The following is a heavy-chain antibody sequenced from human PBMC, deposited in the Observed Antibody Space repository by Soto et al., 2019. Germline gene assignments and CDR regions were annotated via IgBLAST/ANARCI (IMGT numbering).Heavy chain of an antibody. CDR3: ARCITMVRGVIISYYYYYYMDV. CDR1: GFTFSSYS. Sequence: GGSLRLSCAASGFTFSSYSMNWVRQAPGKGLEWVSSISSSSSYIYYADSVKGRFTISRDNAKNSLYLKMNSLRAEDTAVYYCARCITMVRGVIISYYYYYYMDVWGKGTTVTVSS. V-gene: IGHV3-21*01. J-gene: IGHJ6*03. CDR2: ISSSSSYI. D-gene: IGHD3-10*01.